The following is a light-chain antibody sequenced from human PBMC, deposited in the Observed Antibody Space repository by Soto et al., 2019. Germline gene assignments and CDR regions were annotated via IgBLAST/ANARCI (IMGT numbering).Light chain of an antibody. J-gene: IGKJ1*01. Sequence: EIVMTQSPATLSVSPGESVTLSCRASLTMNNNIAWYQHKPGQAPRLLIFGASSRATGVPGRFSGSGFGTEFTLSSSSLQSEDFAVYYCQQYNERPPWTVGQGTTVEMK. CDR1: LTMNNN. CDR2: GAS. V-gene: IGKV3-15*01. CDR3: QQYNERPPWT.